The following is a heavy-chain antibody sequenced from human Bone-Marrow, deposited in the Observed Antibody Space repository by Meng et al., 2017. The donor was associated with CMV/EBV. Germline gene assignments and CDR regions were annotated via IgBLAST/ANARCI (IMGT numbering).Heavy chain of an antibody. D-gene: IGHD2-2*01. CDR2: ISAYNGNT. Sequence: GPSWAEVKKPGPLVKGSCKASGYTFTSYGISWVRQAPGQGREWMGWISAYNGNTNYAQKLQGRVTMTTDTSTSTAYMELRSLRSDDTAVYYCARDRGPYQLLIHFDYWGQGTLVTVSS. CDR3: ARDRGPYQLLIHFDY. J-gene: IGHJ4*02. V-gene: IGHV1-18*01. CDR1: GYTFTSYG.